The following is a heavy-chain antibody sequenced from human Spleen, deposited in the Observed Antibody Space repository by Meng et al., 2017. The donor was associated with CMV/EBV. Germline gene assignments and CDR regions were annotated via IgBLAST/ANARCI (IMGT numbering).Heavy chain of an antibody. CDR1: GYTFSSYG. D-gene: IGHD1-7*01. V-gene: IGHV1-18*01. J-gene: IGHJ6*02. Sequence: ASVKVSCKASGYTFSSYGISWVRQAPGQGLECMGWISAYNVNTKYAQKFQGRVTMTIETSTSTAYMELRSLRSDDTAVYYCARDGISGTTWPPRFYYHGMDVWGQGTTVTVSS. CDR3: ARDGISGTTWPPRFYYHGMDV. CDR2: ISAYNVNT.